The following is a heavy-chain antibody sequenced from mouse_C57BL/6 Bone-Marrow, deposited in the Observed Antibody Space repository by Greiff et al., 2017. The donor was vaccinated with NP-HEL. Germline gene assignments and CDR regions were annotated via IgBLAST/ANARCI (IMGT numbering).Heavy chain of an antibody. CDR2: IYPGSGSS. CDR1: GYTFTSYW. D-gene: IGHD2-4*01. Sequence: QVQLQQPGAELVKPGASVKMSCKASGYTFTSYWITWVKQRPGQGLEWIGDIYPGSGSSNYNEKFKSKATLTVDTSSSTAYMQLSSLTSEDSAVYYCARSDDYDVYYFDYWGQGTTLTVSS. V-gene: IGHV1-55*01. CDR3: ARSDDYDVYYFDY. J-gene: IGHJ2*01.